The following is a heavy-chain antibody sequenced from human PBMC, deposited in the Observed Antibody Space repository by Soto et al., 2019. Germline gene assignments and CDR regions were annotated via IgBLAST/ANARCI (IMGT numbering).Heavy chain of an antibody. CDR3: ARDHAYYDFWSGYPRGAFDI. D-gene: IGHD3-3*01. CDR2: INPSGGST. V-gene: IGHV1-46*01. Sequence: ASVKVSCKASGYTFTSYYMHWVRQAPGQGLEWMGIINPSGGSTSYAQKFQGRVTMTRDTSTSTVYMELSSLRSEDTAVYYCARDHAYYDFWSGYPRGAFDIWGQGTMVTV. J-gene: IGHJ3*02. CDR1: GYTFTSYY.